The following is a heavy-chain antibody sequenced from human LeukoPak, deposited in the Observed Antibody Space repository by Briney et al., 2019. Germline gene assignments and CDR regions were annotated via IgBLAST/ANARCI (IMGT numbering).Heavy chain of an antibody. CDR2: INPYSGDT. CDR3: ARDQGSLTRSWYTGY. Sequence: ASVKVSCKASGYTFTGYHIHWVRQAPGQGLEWMGRINPYSGDTNFAQKFQGRATMTRDTSITTAYMGLSSLTPDDTAVYFCARDQGSLTRSWYTGYWGQGTQVTVSS. J-gene: IGHJ4*02. V-gene: IGHV1-2*06. CDR1: GYTFTGYH. D-gene: IGHD6-13*01.